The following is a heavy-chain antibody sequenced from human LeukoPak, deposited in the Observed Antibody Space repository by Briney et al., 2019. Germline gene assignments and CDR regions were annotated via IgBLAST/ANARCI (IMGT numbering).Heavy chain of an antibody. CDR1: GGSISSSGYS. CDR3: ARVSGTYDFWSGRILYNWFDP. Sequence: SETLSLTCAVSGGSISSSGYSWSWIRQPPGKGLEWIGYIYHSGGTYYNPSLKSRVTISVDRSSNQFSLKLTSVTAADTAVYYCARVSGTYDFWSGRILYNWFDPWGQGTLVTVSS. V-gene: IGHV4-30-2*01. D-gene: IGHD3-3*01. J-gene: IGHJ5*02. CDR2: IYHSGGT.